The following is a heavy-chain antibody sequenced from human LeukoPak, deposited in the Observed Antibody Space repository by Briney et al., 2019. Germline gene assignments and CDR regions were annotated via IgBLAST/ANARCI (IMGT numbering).Heavy chain of an antibody. CDR1: GGTFSSYA. J-gene: IGHJ6*04. CDR2: IIPIFGTA. V-gene: IGHV1-69*01. Sequence: SVKVSCKASGGTFSSYAISWVRQAPGQGLEWMGGIIPIFGTANYAQKFQGRVTITADESTSTAYMELSSLRSEDTAVYYCAGGSPLLSHYYGMDVWGKGTTVTVSS. D-gene: IGHD2-8*02. CDR3: AGGSPLLSHYYGMDV.